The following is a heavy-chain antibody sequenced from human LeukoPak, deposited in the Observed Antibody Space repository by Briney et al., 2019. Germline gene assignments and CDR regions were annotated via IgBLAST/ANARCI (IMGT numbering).Heavy chain of an antibody. CDR2: ISYDGSNK. CDR1: GFTFSSFA. V-gene: IGHV3-30-3*01. CDR3: ARGLYYYDSSGYHPVAY. D-gene: IGHD3-22*01. Sequence: GGSLRLSCAASGFTFSSFAMHWVRQAPGKGLEWVAVISYDGSNKYFADSVEGRFTISRDDSKNTLYLQMNSLGVEDTAVYYCARGLYYYDSSGYHPVAYWGQGTLVTVSS. J-gene: IGHJ4*02.